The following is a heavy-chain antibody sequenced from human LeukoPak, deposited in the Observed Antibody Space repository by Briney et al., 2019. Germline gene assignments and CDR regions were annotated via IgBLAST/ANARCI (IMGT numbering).Heavy chain of an antibody. CDR1: GFTVSSNS. CDR3: AKDSSDYYFDY. Sequence: GGSLRLSCTVSGFTVSSNSMSWVRQAPGKGLEWLAFIWYDEITKNYADSVKGRFTISRDNSKNTLYVQMNSLRPDDTAVYYCAKDSSDYYFDYWGQGTLVTVSS. J-gene: IGHJ4*02. D-gene: IGHD3-22*01. CDR2: IWYDEITK. V-gene: IGHV3-30*02.